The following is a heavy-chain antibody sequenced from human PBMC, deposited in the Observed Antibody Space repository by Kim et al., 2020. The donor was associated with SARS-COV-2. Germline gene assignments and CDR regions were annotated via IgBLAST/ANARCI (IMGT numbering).Heavy chain of an antibody. Sequence: GGSLRLSCAASGFTFSSYWMHWVRQAPGKGLVWVSRINSDGSSTSYADSVKVQFTISRANAKNTLYLQMNSLRAEDTAVYYCARVGRGYSGSYFFNYWGQGTLVTVSS. D-gene: IGHD1-26*01. CDR1: GFTFSSYW. CDR2: INSDGSST. V-gene: IGHV3-74*01. CDR3: ARVGRGYSGSYFFNY. J-gene: IGHJ4*02.